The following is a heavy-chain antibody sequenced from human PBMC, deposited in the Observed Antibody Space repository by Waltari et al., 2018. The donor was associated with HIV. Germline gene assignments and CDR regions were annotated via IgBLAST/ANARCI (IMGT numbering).Heavy chain of an antibody. CDR1: GHTFLNYH. V-gene: IGHV1-18*01. J-gene: IGHJ4*02. D-gene: IGHD3-16*02. Sequence: QIRLLQSGHEVRKPGDPVTVSCKASGHTFLNYHGTWVRQSSGQRPEWMGGITRYSANTNYTREAQGRVTLTTDAAASIAYLQLRDLRVDDTAIYFCTRGHIWGSYRYFDYWGPGTRVTVS. CDR2: ITRYSANT. CDR3: TRGHIWGSYRYFDY.